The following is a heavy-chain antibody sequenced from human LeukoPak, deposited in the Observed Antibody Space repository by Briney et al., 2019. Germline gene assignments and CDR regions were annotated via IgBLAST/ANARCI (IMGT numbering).Heavy chain of an antibody. CDR1: GYTFTSYA. CDR2: INTNTGNP. J-gene: IGHJ4*02. V-gene: IGHV7-4-1*02. Sequence: ASVKVSCKASGYTFTSYAMNWVRQAPGQGLEWIGWINTNTGNPTYAQGFTGRFIFSLDTSVSTAYLQISGLKAEDTAVYYCAREFDWLQYWGQGTLVTVSS. D-gene: IGHD3-9*01. CDR3: AREFDWLQY.